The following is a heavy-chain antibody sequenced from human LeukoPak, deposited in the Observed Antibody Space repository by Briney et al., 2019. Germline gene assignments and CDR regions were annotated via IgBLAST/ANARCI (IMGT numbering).Heavy chain of an antibody. CDR1: GFTVSSNY. CDR2: IYSGGTT. D-gene: IGHD6-13*01. Sequence: GGSLRLSCAASGFTVSSNYMSWVRQAPGKGLEWVSVIYSGGTTYYADSVKGRFTISRDNSKNTLYLQMNGLRAEDTAVYYCAKRHGSSAAGIWGQGTLVTVSS. V-gene: IGHV3-53*01. J-gene: IGHJ4*02. CDR3: AKRHGSSAAGI.